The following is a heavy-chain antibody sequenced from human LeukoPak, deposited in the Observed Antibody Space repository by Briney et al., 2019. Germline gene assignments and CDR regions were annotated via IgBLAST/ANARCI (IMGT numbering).Heavy chain of an antibody. D-gene: IGHD3-9*01. V-gene: IGHV4-39*07. CDR2: IYYSGSN. J-gene: IGHJ4*02. CDR3: AKGGGALRYFDWLSYYFDY. CDR1: GGSISSSSYY. Sequence: SETLSLTCTVSGGSISSSSYYWGWIRQPPGKGLEWIGSIYYSGSNYYNPSLKSRVTISVDTSKNQFSLKLSSVTAADTAVYYCAKGGGALRYFDWLSYYFDYWGQGTLVTVSS.